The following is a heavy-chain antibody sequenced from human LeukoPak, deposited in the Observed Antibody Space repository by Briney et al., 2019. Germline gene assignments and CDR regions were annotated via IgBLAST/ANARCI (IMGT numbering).Heavy chain of an antibody. CDR3: AELGITTIGGV. CDR1: GFTFSSYE. J-gene: IGHJ6*04. CDR2: ISSSGSTI. Sequence: GGSLSLSCAASGFTFSSYEMNWVRQAPGKGLEWVSYISSSGSTIYYADSVKGRFTISRDNAKNSLYLQMNSLRAEDTAVYYCAELGITTIGGVWGKGTTVTISS. D-gene: IGHD3-10*02. V-gene: IGHV3-48*03.